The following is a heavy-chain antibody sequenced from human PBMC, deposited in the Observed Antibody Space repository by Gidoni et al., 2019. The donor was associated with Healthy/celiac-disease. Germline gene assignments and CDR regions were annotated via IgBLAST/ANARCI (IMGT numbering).Heavy chain of an antibody. Sequence: QVQLVQSGAEVKKPGASVKVSCKASGYTFTGSYMPWVRQAPGQGLEWMGWINPNRGGTNYAQKFQGWVTMTRDTSISTAYMELSRLRSDDTAVYYCARAGPLRSGEDYYYYYGMDVWGQGTTVTVSS. V-gene: IGHV1-2*04. D-gene: IGHD2-15*01. CDR3: ARAGPLRSGEDYYYYYGMDV. J-gene: IGHJ6*02. CDR1: GYTFTGSY. CDR2: INPNRGGT.